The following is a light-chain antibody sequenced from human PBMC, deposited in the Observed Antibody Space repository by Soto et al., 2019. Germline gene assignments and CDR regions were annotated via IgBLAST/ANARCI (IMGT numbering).Light chain of an antibody. CDR3: QHYGISPVT. Sequence: EIHVTQAPSTLSASVGDRVTITCRASQSISRWLAWYQQKPGKAPKLLIYDASTLESGVPSRFSGRGSATDFTLTISRLEPEDFALYYCQHYGISPVTFGQGTRLEI. J-gene: IGKJ5*01. V-gene: IGKV1-5*01. CDR2: DAS. CDR1: QSISRW.